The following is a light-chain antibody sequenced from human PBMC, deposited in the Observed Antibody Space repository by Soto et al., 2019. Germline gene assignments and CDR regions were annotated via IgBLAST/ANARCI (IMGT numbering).Light chain of an antibody. CDR3: GSWDNSLSAVV. CDR1: SSNIQSNS. J-gene: IGLJ3*02. CDR2: DSN. V-gene: IGLV1-51*01. Sequence: QSMLTQPPSVSAAPGQKVTISCSGSSSNIQSNSVFWYQHLPGTAPKLLIYDSNQRPSAIPDRFFGSNSGTSATLDITGLQTGDEADYYCGSWDNSLSAVVFGGGTKLTVL.